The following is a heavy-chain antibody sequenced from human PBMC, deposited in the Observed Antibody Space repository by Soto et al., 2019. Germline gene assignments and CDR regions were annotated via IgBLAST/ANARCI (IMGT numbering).Heavy chain of an antibody. CDR1: EYTFTKYW. Sequence: AGESLKISCEASEYTFTKYWIGWVRQMPGKGLEWMGIIYPGDSDVRYSPSFQGHVTISADTSINTAYLEWSSLKVSDTATYYCAQSPRLTEAFDIWGQGTMVTVSS. CDR3: AQSPRLTEAFDI. J-gene: IGHJ3*02. V-gene: IGHV5-51*01. CDR2: IYPGDSDV.